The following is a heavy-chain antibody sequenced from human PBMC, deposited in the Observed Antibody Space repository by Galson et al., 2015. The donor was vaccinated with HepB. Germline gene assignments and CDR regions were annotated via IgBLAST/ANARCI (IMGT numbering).Heavy chain of an antibody. Sequence: SLRLSCAASGITFSSYSMNWVRQAPGKGLEWVSSISSSGTYIYYADSVKGRFTISRDNAKNSLFLQMNSLRAEDTAVYYCAREASGYDWPDYYLYGMDVWGQGTTVTVSS. D-gene: IGHD5-12*01. J-gene: IGHJ6*02. V-gene: IGHV3-21*01. CDR3: AREASGYDWPDYYLYGMDV. CDR2: ISSSGTYI. CDR1: GITFSSYS.